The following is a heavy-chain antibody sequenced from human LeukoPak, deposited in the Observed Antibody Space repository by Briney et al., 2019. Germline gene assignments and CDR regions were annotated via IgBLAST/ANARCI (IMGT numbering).Heavy chain of an antibody. CDR3: TTTVERRSY. Sequence: ARSLTLSCAASGFTASSNYTSWVRQAPGKGLEWVSVTYSGGSTYYADSVKGRFPISRDNSKNPLYLHMNSLRLEDTPVYYCTTTVERRSYWGQGTLVTVSS. CDR1: GFTASSNY. J-gene: IGHJ4*02. V-gene: IGHV3-53*01. D-gene: IGHD1-1*01. CDR2: TYSGGST.